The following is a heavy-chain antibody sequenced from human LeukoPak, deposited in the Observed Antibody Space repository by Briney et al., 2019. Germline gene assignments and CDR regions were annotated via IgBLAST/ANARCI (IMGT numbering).Heavy chain of an antibody. CDR2: IKQDGSEK. J-gene: IGHJ4*02. Sequence: GGSLRLSCAASGFTFSRYWMSWVRQAPGKGLEWVANIKQDGSEKYYVDSVKGRFTIPRDNAKNSLYLQMNSLRAEDTAVYYCARDGYDSSGYLLWGQGTLVTVSS. D-gene: IGHD3-22*01. CDR1: GFTFSRYW. V-gene: IGHV3-7*01. CDR3: ARDGYDSSGYLL.